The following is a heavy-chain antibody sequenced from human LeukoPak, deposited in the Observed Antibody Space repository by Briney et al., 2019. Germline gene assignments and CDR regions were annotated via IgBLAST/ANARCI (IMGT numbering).Heavy chain of an antibody. CDR1: GVTFSSYE. D-gene: IGHD4-23*01. J-gene: IGHJ6*02. CDR2: ISSSGSTI. CDR3: ARDRGTYGGNARPYYYYGMDV. Sequence: GGSLRLSCAASGVTFSSYEMNWVRKAPGTGLERVSYISSSGSTIYYADSVKGRFTISRDNAKNSLYLQMNSLRAEDTAVYYCARDRGTYGGNARPYYYYGMDVWGQGTTVTVSS. V-gene: IGHV3-48*03.